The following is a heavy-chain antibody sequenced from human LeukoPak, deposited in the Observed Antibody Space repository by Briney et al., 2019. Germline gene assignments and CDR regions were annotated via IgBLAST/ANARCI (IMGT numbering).Heavy chain of an antibody. CDR2: IYSSGST. CDR3: ARDVGMDV. Sequence: PGGSLRLSCAASGFTVSSNYMSWVRQAPGKGLEWVSLIYSSGSTFYADSVKGRFTISRDNSKNTLYLQMNSLRAEDTAVYYCARDVGMDVWGQGTTVTVSS. V-gene: IGHV3-53*01. CDR1: GFTVSSNY. J-gene: IGHJ6*02.